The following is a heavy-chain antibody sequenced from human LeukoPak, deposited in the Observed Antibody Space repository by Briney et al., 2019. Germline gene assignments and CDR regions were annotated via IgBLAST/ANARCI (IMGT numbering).Heavy chain of an antibody. V-gene: IGHV3-23*01. CDR1: GFTFASYA. CDR2: ISGTGAST. CDR3: AKAPSGTTFRYFDY. J-gene: IGHJ4*02. D-gene: IGHD1-1*01. Sequence: GGSLRLSCAASGFTFASYAISWVRQAPGKGLEWVSAISGTGASTYYADSVKGRFTISRDNSKNTLYLQMNSPRAEDTAVYYCAKAPSGTTFRYFDYWGQGALVTVSS.